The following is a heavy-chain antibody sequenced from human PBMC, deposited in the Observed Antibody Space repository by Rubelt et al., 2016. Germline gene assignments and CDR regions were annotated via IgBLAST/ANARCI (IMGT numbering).Heavy chain of an antibody. D-gene: IGHD1-1*01. Sequence: KGRFTISRDNSKNTLYLQMNSLRAEDTAVYYCAKEDNWKGPGAFDIWGQGTMVTVSS. CDR3: AKEDNWKGPGAFDI. V-gene: IGHV3-30*02. J-gene: IGHJ3*02.